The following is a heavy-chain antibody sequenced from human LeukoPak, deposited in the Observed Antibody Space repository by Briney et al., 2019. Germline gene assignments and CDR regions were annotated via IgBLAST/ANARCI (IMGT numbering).Heavy chain of an antibody. CDR2: IYYSGST. D-gene: IGHD3-10*01. CDR3: ARDRELGY. Sequence: SETLSLTCTVSGGSISSYYWSWIRQPPGKGLEWIGYIYYSGSTNYNPSLKSRVTISIDTSKNQFSLKLTSVTTADTAVYYCARDRELGYWGPGTLVTVSS. CDR1: GGSISSYY. V-gene: IGHV4-59*01. J-gene: IGHJ4*02.